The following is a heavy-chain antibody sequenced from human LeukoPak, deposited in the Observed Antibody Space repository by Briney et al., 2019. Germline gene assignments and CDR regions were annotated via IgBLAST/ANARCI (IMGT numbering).Heavy chain of an antibody. CDR3: ARVLIWFGQLQNWFDP. Sequence: SETLSLTCTVSGGSMTNNTFYWGWIRQPPGKGLEWIGSIYHTGPTYYNPSLKSRVTISVDTSKNQFSLKLSSVTAADTAVYYCARVLIWFGQLQNWFDPWGPGTLATVSS. V-gene: IGHV4-39*07. CDR2: IYHTGPT. CDR1: GGSMTNNTFY. J-gene: IGHJ5*02. D-gene: IGHD3-10*01.